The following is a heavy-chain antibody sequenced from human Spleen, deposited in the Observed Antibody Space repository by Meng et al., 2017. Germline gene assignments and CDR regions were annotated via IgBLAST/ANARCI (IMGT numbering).Heavy chain of an antibody. V-gene: IGHV6-1*01. CDR1: GDSVSSTSAA. CDR3: ARGDYYFDS. J-gene: IGHJ4*02. Sequence: SQTLSLTRDISGDSVSSTSAAWNWIRQSPSRGLEWLGRTYYRSRWYTDYGVSVKGRVTIIPDTARNRFSLQLHSVIPEDTAFYFCARGDYYFDSWGQGTLVTGSS. CDR2: TYYRSRWYT.